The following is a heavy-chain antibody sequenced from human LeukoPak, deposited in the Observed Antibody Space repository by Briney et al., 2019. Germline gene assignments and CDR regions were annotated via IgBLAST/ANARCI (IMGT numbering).Heavy chain of an antibody. D-gene: IGHD6-13*01. CDR1: GFTFSNYA. Sequence: PGGSPRLLCAASGFTFSNYAMSWVRQAPGKGLEWVSTISGSGAGTYYADSVKGRFTISRDNSKNTLYLQMHSLRAEDTAVYYCATNTSSWSFNYWGQGSLVTVSS. J-gene: IGHJ4*01. CDR2: ISGSGAGT. V-gene: IGHV3-23*01. CDR3: ATNTSSWSFNY.